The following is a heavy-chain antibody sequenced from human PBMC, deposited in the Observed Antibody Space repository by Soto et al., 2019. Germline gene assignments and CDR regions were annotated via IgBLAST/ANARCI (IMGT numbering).Heavy chain of an antibody. Sequence: PGGSLRLSCAASGFIFSSDWMHWVRQAPGGGLVWVSRINTDGSGTTYADSVKGRFTISRDNSKNSLYLQMNSLRAEDTAVYYCARSHLYYDSSGYHDYWGQGTLVTVSS. J-gene: IGHJ4*02. CDR2: INTDGSGT. V-gene: IGHV3-74*01. D-gene: IGHD3-22*01. CDR3: ARSHLYYDSSGYHDY. CDR1: GFIFSSDW.